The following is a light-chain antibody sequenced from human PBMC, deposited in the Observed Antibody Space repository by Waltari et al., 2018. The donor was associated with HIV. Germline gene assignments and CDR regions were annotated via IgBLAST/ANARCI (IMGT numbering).Light chain of an antibody. CDR3: QQYAASPLT. J-gene: IGKJ4*01. CDR2: GAS. V-gene: IGKV3-20*01. CDR1: QSVRSAS. Sequence: EIVLTQYPDTLSVSPGERATLSCRASQSVRSASLAWYQQKPGQAPRLLIYGASSRAPGIPDRFSGSGAVTDFILTISRLEPEDCAVYYCQQYAASPLTFGGGTKVEIK.